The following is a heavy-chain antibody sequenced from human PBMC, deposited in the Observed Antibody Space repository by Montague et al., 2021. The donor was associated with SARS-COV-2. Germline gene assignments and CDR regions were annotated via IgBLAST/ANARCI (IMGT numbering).Heavy chain of an antibody. J-gene: IGHJ4*02. CDR2: INHSGST. Sequence: SETLSLTCTVYGGSFSGYYWSWIRQPPGKGLEWIGDINHSGSTNYNPSLKSRVTISVDTSKNQFSLKLSSVTAADTAVYYCARGSRQWLVRPPHYYYFDYWGQGTLVTVSS. V-gene: IGHV4-34*01. CDR1: GGSFSGYY. D-gene: IGHD6-19*01. CDR3: ARGSRQWLVRPPHYYYFDY.